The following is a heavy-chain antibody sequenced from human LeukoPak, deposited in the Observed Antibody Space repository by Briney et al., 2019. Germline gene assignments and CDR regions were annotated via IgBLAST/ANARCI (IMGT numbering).Heavy chain of an antibody. CDR2: ISYDGSNK. J-gene: IGHJ3*02. D-gene: IGHD2-21*02. CDR1: GFTFSSYA. Sequence: GGSLRLSCAASGFTFSSYAMHWVRQAPGKGLEWVAVISYDGSNKYYADSVKGRFTISRDNSKNTLYLQMNSLRAEDTAVYYCAREGLIVVVTLDDAFDIWGQGTMVTVSS. CDR3: AREGLIVVVTLDDAFDI. V-gene: IGHV3-30-3*01.